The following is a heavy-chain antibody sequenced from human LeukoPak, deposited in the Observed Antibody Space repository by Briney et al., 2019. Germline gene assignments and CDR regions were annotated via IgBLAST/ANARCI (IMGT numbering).Heavy chain of an antibody. CDR2: IYPNSGAT. Sequence: ASVKVSCKASGYTFTSYYMHWVRQAPGQGLEWMGYIYPNSGATKYAQKFQGRVTMTRDTSISTAYMELSGLRSDDTAVYYCGTLLSNGPFDYWGQGSLVTVSS. CDR3: GTLLSNGPFDY. J-gene: IGHJ4*02. V-gene: IGHV1-2*02. CDR1: GYTFTSYY.